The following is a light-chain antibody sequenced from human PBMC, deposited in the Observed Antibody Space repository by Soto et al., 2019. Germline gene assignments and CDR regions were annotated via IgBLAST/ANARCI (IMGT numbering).Light chain of an antibody. CDR1: QSVSSSY. V-gene: IGKV3-20*01. CDR3: QQYGSSSYT. CDR2: GAS. J-gene: IGKJ2*01. Sequence: EIVLTQSPGTLYLSPGEIATLSCRASQSVSSSYLAWYQQKPGQAPRLLIYGASSRATGIPDRFSGSGSGTDFTLTISRLEPEDFAVYYCQQYGSSSYTFGQGTKLEIK.